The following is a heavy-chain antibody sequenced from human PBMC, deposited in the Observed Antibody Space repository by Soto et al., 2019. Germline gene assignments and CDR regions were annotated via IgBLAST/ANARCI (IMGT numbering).Heavy chain of an antibody. CDR3: AKGVQLWYYYYGMDV. V-gene: IGHV3-30*18. CDR2: ISYDGGSK. Sequence: QVQLVESGGGVVQPGRALRLACAASGFTFSIDGVHWVRQAPGKGLEWVAVISYDGGSKHYADSVKGRFTISRDNSKNTVYLQVNSLRGEDTAVYYCAKGVQLWYYYYGMDVWGQGTTVTGSS. D-gene: IGHD5-18*01. J-gene: IGHJ6*02. CDR1: GFTFSIDG.